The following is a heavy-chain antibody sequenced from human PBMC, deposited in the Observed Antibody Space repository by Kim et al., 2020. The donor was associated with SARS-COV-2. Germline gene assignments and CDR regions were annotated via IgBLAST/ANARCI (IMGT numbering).Heavy chain of an antibody. J-gene: IGHJ5*02. Sequence: ALVKVSCKASGYTFTSYGISWVRQAPGQGLEWMGWISAYNGNTNYAQKLQGRVTMTTDTSTSTAYMELRSLRSDDTAVYYCARDLWFGEFHNWFDPWGQGTLVTVSS. V-gene: IGHV1-18*01. CDR3: ARDLWFGEFHNWFDP. CDR1: GYTFTSYG. D-gene: IGHD3-10*01. CDR2: ISAYNGNT.